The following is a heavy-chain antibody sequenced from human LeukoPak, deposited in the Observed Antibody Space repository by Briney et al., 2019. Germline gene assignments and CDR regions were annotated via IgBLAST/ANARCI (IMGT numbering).Heavy chain of an antibody. Sequence: ASVKVSCKASGYTFTSYGISWVRQAPGHGLEWMGIINPSGGSTSYAQKFQGRVTMTRDMSTSTVYMELSSLRSEDTAVYYCARDRGDSWGQGTLVTVSS. CDR3: ARDRGDS. J-gene: IGHJ4*02. V-gene: IGHV1-46*01. CDR1: GYTFTSYG. D-gene: IGHD3-22*01. CDR2: INPSGGST.